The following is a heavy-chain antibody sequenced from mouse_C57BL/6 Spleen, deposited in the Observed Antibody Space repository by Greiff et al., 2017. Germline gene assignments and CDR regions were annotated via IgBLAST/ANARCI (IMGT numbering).Heavy chain of an antibody. CDR1: GFTFSSYG. CDR3: ARQTGNYAMDY. V-gene: IGHV5-6*01. J-gene: IGHJ4*01. CDR2: ISSGGSYT. D-gene: IGHD4-1*01. Sequence: EVQVVESGGDLVKPGGSLKLSCAASGFTFSSYGMSWVRQTPDKRLEWVATISSGGSYTYYPDSVKGRFTISRDNAKNTLYLQMSSLKSEDTAMYYCARQTGNYAMDYWGQGTSVTVSS.